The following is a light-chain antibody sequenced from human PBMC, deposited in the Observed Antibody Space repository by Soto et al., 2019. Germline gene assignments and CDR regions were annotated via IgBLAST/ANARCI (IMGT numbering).Light chain of an antibody. CDR3: SSYTSTSTLYV. J-gene: IGLJ1*01. Sequence: TQPASVTGLPGQSLAIYCTGISSDVGAYNYVSWYQHHPGKAPNLMIYDVSNRPSGVSNRFSGSKSGNTASLTISGLQAEDEADYYCSSYTSTSTLYVFGTGT. CDR2: DVS. CDR1: SSDVGAYNY. V-gene: IGLV2-14*03.